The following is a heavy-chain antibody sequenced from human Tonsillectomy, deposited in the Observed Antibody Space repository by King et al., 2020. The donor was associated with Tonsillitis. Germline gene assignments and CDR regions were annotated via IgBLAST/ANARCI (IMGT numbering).Heavy chain of an antibody. V-gene: IGHV5-51*01. CDR1: GYSFNSYW. Sequence: QLVQSGAEVKKPGESLKISCKASGYSFNSYWNGWVRQMPGKGLEWMGIIYPGDSDTKYSPSFQGQVTISADKSISTAYLQWSMLKASDIAMYYCARLETPNRSGARGDYYYYGMDVWGQGTTVTVSS. CDR2: IYPGDSDT. J-gene: IGHJ6*02. CDR3: ARLETPNRSGARGDYYYYGMDV. D-gene: IGHD3-22*01.